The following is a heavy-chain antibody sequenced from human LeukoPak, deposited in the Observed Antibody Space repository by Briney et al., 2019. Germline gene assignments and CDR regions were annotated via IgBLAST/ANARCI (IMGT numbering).Heavy chain of an antibody. D-gene: IGHD3-10*01. V-gene: IGHV4-59*08. CDR2: IYYSGST. CDR1: GGSLSSYY. Sequence: SESLSLTRTVSGGSLSSYYWSWIRQPPRKGLEWIGYIYYSGSTNYNPSLKSRVTISVDTSKNQFSLKLSSVTAADTAVYYCASNYYGSGRLDYWGQGNLVTVSS. CDR3: ASNYYGSGRLDY. J-gene: IGHJ4*02.